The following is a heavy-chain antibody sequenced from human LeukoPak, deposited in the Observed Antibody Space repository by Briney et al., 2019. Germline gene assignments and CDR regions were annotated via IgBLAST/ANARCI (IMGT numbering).Heavy chain of an antibody. CDR3: ARSYDTNFDY. CDR2: IYFSGST. J-gene: IGHJ4*02. Sequence: SETPSLTCTVSGGSIRSYYWSWIRQPPGKGLEWIGYIYFSGSTSYNPSLKSRVTISVDRSRNQFSLKLSSVAAADTAVYYCARSYDTNFDYWGQGTLVTVSS. V-gene: IGHV4-59*01. D-gene: IGHD3-3*01. CDR1: GGSIRSYY.